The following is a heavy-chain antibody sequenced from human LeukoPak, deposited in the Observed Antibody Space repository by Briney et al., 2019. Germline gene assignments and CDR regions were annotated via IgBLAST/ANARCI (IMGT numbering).Heavy chain of an antibody. CDR2: IYHTGSA. Sequence: SETLSLTCSVSGYSFTSGHYWGWIRQPPGKGLEWIANIYHTGSAHYNPSLKSRVTISVDTSKNQFSLKLSSVTAADTAVYYCARGQIVGATTNYFDYWGQGTLVTVSS. J-gene: IGHJ4*02. V-gene: IGHV4-38-2*02. D-gene: IGHD1-26*01. CDR3: ARGQIVGATTNYFDY. CDR1: GYSFTSGHY.